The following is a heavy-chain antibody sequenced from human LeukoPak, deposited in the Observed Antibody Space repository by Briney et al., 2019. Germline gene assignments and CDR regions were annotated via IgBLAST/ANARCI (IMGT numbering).Heavy chain of an antibody. CDR1: GYTFTSYY. Sequence: ASVKVSCKASGYTFTSYYMHWVRQAPRQGLEWMGIINPSGGSTSYAQKFQGRVTMTRDTSTSTVYMELSSLRSEDTAVYYCASRGFGVTGEVDYWGQGTLVTVSS. D-gene: IGHD3-10*01. V-gene: IGHV1-46*01. CDR2: INPSGGST. J-gene: IGHJ4*02. CDR3: ASRGFGVTGEVDY.